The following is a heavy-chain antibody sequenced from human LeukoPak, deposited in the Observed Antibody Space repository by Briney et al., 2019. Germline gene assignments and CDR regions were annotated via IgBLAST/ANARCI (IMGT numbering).Heavy chain of an antibody. CDR2: IIPIFGTA. V-gene: IGHV1-69*05. CDR3: ARDVLAGAAAGTEYFDY. J-gene: IGHJ4*02. D-gene: IGHD6-13*01. CDR1: GGTFSSYA. Sequence: SVKVSCKASGGTFSSYAISWVRQAPGQGLEWMGGIIPIFGTANYAQRFQGRVTITTDESTSTAYMELSSLRSEDTAVYYCARDVLAGAAAGTEYFDYWGQGTLVTVSS.